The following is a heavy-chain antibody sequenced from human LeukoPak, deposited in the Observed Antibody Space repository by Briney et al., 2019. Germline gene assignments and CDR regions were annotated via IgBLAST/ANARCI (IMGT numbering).Heavy chain of an antibody. J-gene: IGHJ4*02. V-gene: IGHV3-30*02. CDR3: AKDGGGGTSSFDY. Sequence: GGSLRLSCAVSGFTFSSNNMHWVRQAPGKGLEWVTFIDHDGSQKFYADSVKGRFTISRDNSKNALYLHINSLRPEDTAVYYCAKDGGGGTSSFDYWGQGSLVTVSS. CDR1: GFTFSSNN. CDR2: IDHDGSQK. D-gene: IGHD3-16*01.